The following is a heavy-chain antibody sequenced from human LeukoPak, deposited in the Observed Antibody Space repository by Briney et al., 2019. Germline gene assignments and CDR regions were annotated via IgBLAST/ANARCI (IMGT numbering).Heavy chain of an antibody. Sequence: ASVKVSCKASGYTFTGYYMHWVRQAPGQGLEWMGWINPNSGGTNYAQKFQGRVTTTRDTSISTAYMELSRLRSDDTAVYYCARSQYQLQIIDYWGQGTLVTVSS. D-gene: IGHD2-2*01. CDR1: GYTFTGYY. CDR2: INPNSGGT. V-gene: IGHV1-2*02. J-gene: IGHJ4*02. CDR3: ARSQYQLQIIDY.